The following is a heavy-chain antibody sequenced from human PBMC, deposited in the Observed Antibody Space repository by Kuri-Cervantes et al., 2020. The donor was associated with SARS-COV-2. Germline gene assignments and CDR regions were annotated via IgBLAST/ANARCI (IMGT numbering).Heavy chain of an antibody. D-gene: IGHD6-13*01. Sequence: SETLSLTCTVSGGSISSYYWSWIRQPPGKGLEWIGYIYYSGSTNYNPSLKSRVTISVDTSKNQFCLKLSSVTAADTAVYYCARGIAAAGYDYWGQGTLVTVSS. V-gene: IGHV4-59*01. CDR2: IYYSGST. J-gene: IGHJ4*02. CDR3: ARGIAAAGYDY. CDR1: GGSISSYY.